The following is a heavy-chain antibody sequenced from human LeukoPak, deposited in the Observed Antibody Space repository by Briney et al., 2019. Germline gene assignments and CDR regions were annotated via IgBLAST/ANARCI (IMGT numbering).Heavy chain of an antibody. D-gene: IGHD5-18*01. CDR3: ARNGTGYSYFDY. CDR1: GYSISSNYY. V-gene: IGHV4-38-2*01. CDR2: IYHSGST. Sequence: SGTLSLTCAVSGYSISSNYYWGWIRQPPGKGLEWIGSIYHSGSTDYNPSLKSRVTISVDTSKNQFSLKLSSVTAADTAVYYCARNGTGYSYFDYWGQGTLVTVS. J-gene: IGHJ4*02.